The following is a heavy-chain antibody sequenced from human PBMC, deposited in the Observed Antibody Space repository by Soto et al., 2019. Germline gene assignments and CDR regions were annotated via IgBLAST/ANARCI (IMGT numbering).Heavy chain of an antibody. CDR3: ARSWGDIVVVPAAMPAGYYYYYMDV. V-gene: IGHV4-59*08. J-gene: IGHJ6*03. D-gene: IGHD2-2*01. CDR1: GGSISSYY. CDR2: IYYSGST. Sequence: SETLSLTCTVSGGSISSYYWSWIRQPPGKGLEWIRYIYYSGSTNYNPSLKSRVTISVDTSKNQFSLKLSSVTAADTAVYYCARSWGDIVVVPAAMPAGYYYYYMDVWGKGTTVTVSS.